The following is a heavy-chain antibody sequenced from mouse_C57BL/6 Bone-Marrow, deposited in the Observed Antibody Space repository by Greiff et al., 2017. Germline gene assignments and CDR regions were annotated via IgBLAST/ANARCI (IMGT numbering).Heavy chain of an antibody. J-gene: IGHJ2*01. CDR2: IYPRSGNI. D-gene: IGHD1-1*01. CDR1: GYTFPSYG. CDR3: ARCYYGSSHY. Sequence: QVQLQPSGAELARPGASVKLSCQASGYTFPSYGISWVKQRTGQGLEWIGEIYPRSGNIYYNEKFKGKGTLTADQSSSTSYMGLRSLTSEDSAVYFCARCYYGSSHYWGQGTTLTVSS. V-gene: IGHV1-81*01.